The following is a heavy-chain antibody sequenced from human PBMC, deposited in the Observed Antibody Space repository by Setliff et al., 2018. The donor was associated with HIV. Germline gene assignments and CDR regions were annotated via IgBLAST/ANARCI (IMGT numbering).Heavy chain of an antibody. V-gene: IGHV3-30-3*02. CDR1: RFTFSDYT. CDR3: TKNLYSSRWSPLDY. Sequence: GGSLRLSCAASRFTFSDYTMHWVRQAPGKGLEWVASISYDGTDKYYTDSVKGRFTISRDNSKNTLYLQMDSLRAEDTAVYYCTKNLYSSRWSPLDYWGQGTLVTVSS. CDR2: ISYDGTDK. J-gene: IGHJ4*02. D-gene: IGHD6-13*01.